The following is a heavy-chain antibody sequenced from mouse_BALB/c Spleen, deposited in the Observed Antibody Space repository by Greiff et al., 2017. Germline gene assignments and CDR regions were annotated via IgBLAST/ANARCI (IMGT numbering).Heavy chain of an antibody. Sequence: EVKLMESGGGLVKPGGSLKLSCAASGFTFSSYAMSWVRQTPEKRLEWVASISSGGSTYYPDSVKGRFTISRDNARNILYLQMSSLRSEDTAMYYCARGLPNYGGRDYAMDYWGQGTSVTVSS. J-gene: IGHJ4*01. CDR2: ISSGGST. CDR3: ARGLPNYGGRDYAMDY. D-gene: IGHD1-1*01. CDR1: GFTFSSYA. V-gene: IGHV5-6-5*01.